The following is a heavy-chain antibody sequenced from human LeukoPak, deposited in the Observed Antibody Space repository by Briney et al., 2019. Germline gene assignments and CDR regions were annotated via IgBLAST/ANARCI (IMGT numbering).Heavy chain of an antibody. CDR1: GFTFSSYS. J-gene: IGHJ4*02. V-gene: IGHV3-21*01. D-gene: IGHD1-7*01. Sequence: KPGGSLRLSCAASGFTFSSYSMNWVRQAPGKGLEWVSSISSSSSYIYYADSVKGRFTISRDNAKNSLYLQMNSLRAKDTAVYYCASLGRNGVELSSGYWGQGTLVTVSS. CDR3: ASLGRNGVELSSGY. CDR2: ISSSSSYI.